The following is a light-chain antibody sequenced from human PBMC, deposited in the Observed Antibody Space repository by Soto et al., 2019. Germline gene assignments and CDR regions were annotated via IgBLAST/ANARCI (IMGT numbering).Light chain of an antibody. Sequence: EIVLTQSPGTLSLSPGERATLPCRASQSVSSNFLAWYQQKPGQPPRLLMYGASSRATSIPDRFSGSGSGTDFTLTISRLEPEDFAVYYCQHYGPPRYTFGQGTKLEIK. CDR3: QHYGPPRYT. V-gene: IGKV3-20*01. CDR1: QSVSSNF. J-gene: IGKJ2*01. CDR2: GAS.